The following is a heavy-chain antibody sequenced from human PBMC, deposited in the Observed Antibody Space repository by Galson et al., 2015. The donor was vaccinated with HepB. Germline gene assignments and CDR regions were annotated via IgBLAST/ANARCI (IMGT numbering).Heavy chain of an antibody. J-gene: IGHJ3*02. CDR2: IIPIFGTA. CDR3: ARDLFRHYYDT. Sequence: SVKVSCKASGGTFSSYAISWVRQAPGQGLEWMGGIIPIFGTANYAQKFQGRVTITRDTSASTAYMELSSLRSEDTAVYYCARDLFRHYYDTWGQGTMVTVSS. V-gene: IGHV1-69*05. CDR1: GGTFSSYA. D-gene: IGHD3-10*01.